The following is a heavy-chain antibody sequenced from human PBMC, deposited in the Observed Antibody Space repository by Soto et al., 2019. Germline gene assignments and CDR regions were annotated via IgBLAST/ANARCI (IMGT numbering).Heavy chain of an antibody. V-gene: IGHV3-23*01. J-gene: IGHJ6*02. D-gene: IGHD4-17*01. CDR2: ISGSGGST. CDR3: AYPGGDYGDYGVDYYYGMDV. Sequence: EVQLLESGGGLVQPGGSLRLSCAASGFTFSSYAMSWVRQAPGKGLEWVSAISGSGGSTYYADSVKGRFTISRDNSKNTRYLQMNSLRAEDTAVYYCAYPGGDYGDYGVDYYYGMDVWGQGTTVTVSS. CDR1: GFTFSSYA.